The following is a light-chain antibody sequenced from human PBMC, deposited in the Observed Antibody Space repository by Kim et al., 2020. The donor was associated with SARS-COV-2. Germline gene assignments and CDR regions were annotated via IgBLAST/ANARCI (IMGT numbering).Light chain of an antibody. Sequence: DGQMTQSPSSLSASVGDRVTIACRASQDISNYLAWYQQKPGKVPKLLIYAASTLQSGVPSRFSGTGSGTDFTLTISSLQPEDVATYYWQKYYYVPSFGQGTKVDIK. V-gene: IGKV1-27*01. J-gene: IGKJ1*01. CDR1: QDISNY. CDR2: AAS. CDR3: QKYYYVPS.